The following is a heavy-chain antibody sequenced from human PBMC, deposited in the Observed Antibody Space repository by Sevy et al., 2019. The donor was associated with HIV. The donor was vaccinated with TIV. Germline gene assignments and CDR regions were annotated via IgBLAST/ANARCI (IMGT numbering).Heavy chain of an antibody. CDR3: AKGGSTSGYYLNYFAY. D-gene: IGHD3-22*01. Sequence: GGFLRLSCAASGFTFNNYAMTWVRQAPGKGLEWVSAVSGGGDTTYYADSVKGRFTISRDNSKNTLYLQMNSLRAEVTAVYYCAKGGSTSGYYLNYFAYWGQGTLVTVSS. J-gene: IGHJ4*02. CDR1: GFTFNNYA. V-gene: IGHV3-23*01. CDR2: VSGGGDTT.